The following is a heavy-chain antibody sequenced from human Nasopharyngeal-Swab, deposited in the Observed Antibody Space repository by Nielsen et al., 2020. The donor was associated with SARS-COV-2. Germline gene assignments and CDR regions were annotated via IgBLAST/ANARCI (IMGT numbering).Heavy chain of an antibody. CDR3: ARVGVSLYYYYYGMDV. CDR2: ISSSGSTI. Sequence: VRQAAGKELEWVSYISSSGSTIYYADSVKGRFTISRDNAKNSLYLQMNSLRAEDTAVYYCARVGVSLYYYYYGMDVWGQGTTVTVSS. J-gene: IGHJ6*02. V-gene: IGHV3-48*03. D-gene: IGHD3-10*01.